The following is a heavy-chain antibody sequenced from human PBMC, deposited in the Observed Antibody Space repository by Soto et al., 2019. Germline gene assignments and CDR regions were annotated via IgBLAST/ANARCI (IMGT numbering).Heavy chain of an antibody. D-gene: IGHD1-26*01. Sequence: LSLTCAVSGYSISSGYYWGWIRQPPGKGLEWIGSIYHSGSTYYNPSLKSRVTISVDTSKNQFSLKLTSVTAADTAVYYCARVRGGGPFDDWGQGTLVTVSS. V-gene: IGHV4-38-2*01. CDR2: IYHSGST. J-gene: IGHJ4*02. CDR1: GYSISSGYY. CDR3: ARVRGGGPFDD.